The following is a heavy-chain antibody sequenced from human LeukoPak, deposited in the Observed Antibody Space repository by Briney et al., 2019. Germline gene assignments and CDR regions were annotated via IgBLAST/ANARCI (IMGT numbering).Heavy chain of an antibody. J-gene: IGHJ4*02. V-gene: IGHV1-2*06. CDR1: GYTFTGYY. Sequence: ASVKVSCKASGYTFTGYYMHWVRQAPGQGLEWMGRINPNSGGTNYAQKFQGRVTMTRDTSISTAYMELSRLRSDDTAVYCCARDLGIYYDSSGYYQVYWGQGTLVTVSS. D-gene: IGHD3-22*01. CDR3: ARDLGIYYDSSGYYQVY. CDR2: INPNSGGT.